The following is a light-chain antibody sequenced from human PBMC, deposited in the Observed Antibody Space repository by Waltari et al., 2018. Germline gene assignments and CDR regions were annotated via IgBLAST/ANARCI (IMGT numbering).Light chain of an antibody. V-gene: IGKV3-15*01. CDR3: QQYNNWPFT. Sequence: EIVMTQSPATLSVSPGQRATLSSRASQRISSNLVWYQQKPGQAPRLLIYGASTRAPNIPFRFSGSGSGTEFTLTISSLQSEDFAIYYCQQYNNWPFTFGQGTKLEIK. CDR2: GAS. J-gene: IGKJ2*01. CDR1: QRISSN.